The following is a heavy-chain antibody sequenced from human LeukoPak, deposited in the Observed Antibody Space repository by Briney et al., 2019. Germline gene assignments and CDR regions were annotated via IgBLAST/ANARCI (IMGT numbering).Heavy chain of an antibody. CDR3: ARRTGGYSLM. CDR1: GGSVSSSSYY. J-gene: IGHJ4*02. CDR2: IYYSGST. D-gene: IGHD5-18*01. V-gene: IGHV4-39*01. Sequence: SETLSLTCTVPGGSVSSSSYYWGWIRQPPGKGLEWIGSIYYSGSTYYNPSLKSRVTISVDTSKNQFSLNLTSVTAADTAVYYCARRTGGYSLMWGQGTLVTVSS.